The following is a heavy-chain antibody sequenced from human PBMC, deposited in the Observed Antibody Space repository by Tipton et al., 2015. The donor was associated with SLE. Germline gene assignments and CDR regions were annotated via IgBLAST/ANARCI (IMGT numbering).Heavy chain of an antibody. CDR1: GGSISSGGYY. CDR3: ARNTRITIFGVVRNGFDY. CDR2: IYYSGST. D-gene: IGHD3-3*01. J-gene: IGHJ4*02. Sequence: TLSLTCTVSGGSISSGGYYWSWIRQHPGKGLEWIGYIYYSGSTYYNPSLMSRVTISVDTSKNQFSLKLSSVTAADTAVYYCARNTRITIFGVVRNGFDYWGQGTLVTVSS. V-gene: IGHV4-31*03.